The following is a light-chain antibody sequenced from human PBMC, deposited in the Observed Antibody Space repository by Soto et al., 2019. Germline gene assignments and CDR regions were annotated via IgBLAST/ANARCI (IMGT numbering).Light chain of an antibody. CDR1: QSISSW. CDR3: QQYNSYSPWT. V-gene: IGKV1-5*03. CDR2: KAS. J-gene: IGKJ1*01. Sequence: DIQMTQSPSTLSASVGDRVTITCRASQSISSWLAWYQQKSGKAPKLLIYKASSLETGVPSRFSGSASGTEFTLTISSLQPDDFATYYCQQYNSYSPWTFGQGTKVEIK.